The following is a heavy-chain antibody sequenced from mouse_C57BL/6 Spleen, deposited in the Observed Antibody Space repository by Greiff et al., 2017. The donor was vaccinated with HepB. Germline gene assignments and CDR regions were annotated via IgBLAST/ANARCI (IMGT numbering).Heavy chain of an antibody. J-gene: IGHJ4*01. CDR2: IDPSDSYT. V-gene: IGHV1-69*01. D-gene: IGHD1-1*01. CDR3: ARNLDYGSGYAMDY. Sequence: QVQLQQPGAELVMPGASVKLSCKASGYTSTSYWMHWVKQRPGQGLEWIGEIDPSDSYTNYNQKFKGKSTLTVDKSSSTAYMQLSSLTSEDSAVYYCARNLDYGSGYAMDYWGQGTSVTVSS. CDR1: GYTSTSYW.